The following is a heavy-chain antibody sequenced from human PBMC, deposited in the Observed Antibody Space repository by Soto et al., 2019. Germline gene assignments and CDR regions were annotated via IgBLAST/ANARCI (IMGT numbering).Heavy chain of an antibody. CDR2: ISSSSSYI. D-gene: IGHD2-2*01. V-gene: IGHV3-21*01. Sequence: PGGSLRLSCAASGFTFSSYSMNWVRQAPGKGLEWVSSISSSSSYIYYADSVKGRFTISRDNAKNSLYLQMNSLRAEDTAVYYCAGYCSSTSCYVPGDAFDIWGQGTMVTVSS. CDR1: GFTFSSYS. J-gene: IGHJ3*02. CDR3: AGYCSSTSCYVPGDAFDI.